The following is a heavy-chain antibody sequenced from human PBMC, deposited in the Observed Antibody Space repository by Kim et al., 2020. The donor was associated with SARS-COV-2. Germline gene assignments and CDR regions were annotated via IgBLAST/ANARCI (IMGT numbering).Heavy chain of an antibody. CDR3: ARLHQALDY. V-gene: IGHV4-4*07. D-gene: IGHD2-2*01. J-gene: IGHJ4*02. CDR2: GAT. Sequence: GATHSNPSLNSRVTTSVDTSKNQFSLKLTAVTPADTAVYYCARLHQALDYWGQGALVTVSS.